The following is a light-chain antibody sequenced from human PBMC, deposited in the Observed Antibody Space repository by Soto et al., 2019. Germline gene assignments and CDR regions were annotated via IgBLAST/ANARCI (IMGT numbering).Light chain of an antibody. CDR3: QQYSKLPIT. CDR1: QNINSD. J-gene: IGKJ5*01. Sequence: EIVTTQPPATLSVSPGESATLSCRASQNINSDLAWYVQKPGQAPRRVIYGASTRAAGIPDRFSGSGSGTDFTLTISSLEPEDFAVYYCQQYSKLPITFGQGTRLEIK. V-gene: IGKV3D-15*02. CDR2: GAS.